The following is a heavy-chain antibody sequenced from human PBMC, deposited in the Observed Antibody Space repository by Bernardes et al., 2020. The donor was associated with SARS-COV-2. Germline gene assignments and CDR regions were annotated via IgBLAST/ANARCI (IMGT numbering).Heavy chain of an antibody. CDR2: INHSGST. Sequence: SETLSLTCAVYGGSFSGSSWSWIRQPPGKGLEWIGEINHSGSTNYNPSLKSRVTISVDTSKNQFSLKLSSVTAADTAVYYCARGRLRTVVRGVSPNWFDPWGQGTLVTVSS. D-gene: IGHD3-10*01. V-gene: IGHV4-34*01. CDR3: ARGRLRTVVRGVSPNWFDP. J-gene: IGHJ5*02. CDR1: GGSFSGSS.